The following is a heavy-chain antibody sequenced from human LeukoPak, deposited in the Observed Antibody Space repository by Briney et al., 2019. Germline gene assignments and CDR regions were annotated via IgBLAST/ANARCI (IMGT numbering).Heavy chain of an antibody. V-gene: IGHV1-69*01. J-gene: IGHJ5*02. CDR2: IIPIFGTA. CDR1: GGTFSSYA. CDR3: ARGFYYGSGRYNWFDP. D-gene: IGHD3-10*01. Sequence: SVKVSCKASGGTFSSYAISWVRQAPGRGLEWMGVIIPIFGTANYAQKFQGRVTITADESTSTAYMELSSLRSEDTAVYYCARGFYYGSGRYNWFDPWGQGTLVTVSS.